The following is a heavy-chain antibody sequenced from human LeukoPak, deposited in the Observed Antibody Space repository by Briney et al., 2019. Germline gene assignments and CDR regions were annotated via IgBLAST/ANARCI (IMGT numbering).Heavy chain of an antibody. V-gene: IGHV3-7*01. CDR1: GFTFSNFW. Sequence: GGSLRLSCAGSGFTFSNFWMSWVRQAPGKGLEWVANIKQDGSGKYYVDSVKGRFTISRDNGKNSLYLQMNSLRAEDTAVYYCTRSGYCSGGSCYSDFDHWGQGTLVTVSS. CDR2: IKQDGSGK. J-gene: IGHJ4*02. D-gene: IGHD2-15*01. CDR3: TRSGYCSGGSCYSDFDH.